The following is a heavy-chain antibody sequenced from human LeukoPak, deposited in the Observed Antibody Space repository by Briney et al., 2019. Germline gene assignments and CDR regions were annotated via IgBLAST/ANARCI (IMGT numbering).Heavy chain of an antibody. CDR3: ARDRYYGSGSYRPLDY. CDR1: GGTFSSYA. CDR2: IIPIFGTA. V-gene: IGHV1-69*01. J-gene: IGHJ4*02. Sequence: GASVKVSCKASGGTFSSYAISWVRQAPGQGLEWMGGIIPIFGTANYAQKFQGRVTITADESTSTAYMELSSLRSEDTAVYYCARDRYYGSGSYRPLDYWGQGTLVTVSS. D-gene: IGHD3-10*01.